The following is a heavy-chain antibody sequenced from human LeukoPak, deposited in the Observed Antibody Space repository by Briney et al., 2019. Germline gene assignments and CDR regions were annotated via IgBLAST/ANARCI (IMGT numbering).Heavy chain of an antibody. CDR3: MLVGATTQPPDY. V-gene: IGHV3-74*01. CDR2: INSDGSST. CDR1: GFTFSSYW. Sequence: GGFLRLSCAASGFTFSSYWMHWVRHAPGKGLVWVSRINSDGSSTSYADSVKGRFTISRDNAKNTLYLQMNSLRAEDMAVYYCMLVGATTQPPDYWGQGTLVTVSS. D-gene: IGHD1-26*01. J-gene: IGHJ4*02.